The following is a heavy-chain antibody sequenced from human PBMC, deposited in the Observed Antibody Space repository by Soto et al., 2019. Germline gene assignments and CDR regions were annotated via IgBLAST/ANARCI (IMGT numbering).Heavy chain of an antibody. CDR2: ISAYNGNT. D-gene: IGHD2-8*01. V-gene: IGHV1-18*04. Sequence: ASVKVSFKASGYTFTSYGISWVRQAPGQGLEWMGWISAYNGNTNYAQKLQGRVTMTTDTSTSTAYMELRSLRSDDTAVYYCARDPKPYCTNGVCYRRTLDYWGQGTLVTVSS. J-gene: IGHJ4*02. CDR3: ARDPKPYCTNGVCYRRTLDY. CDR1: GYTFTSYG.